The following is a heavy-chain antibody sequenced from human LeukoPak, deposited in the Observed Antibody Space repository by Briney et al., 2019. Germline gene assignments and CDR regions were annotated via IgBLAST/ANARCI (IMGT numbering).Heavy chain of an antibody. Sequence: PSETLSLTCTVSGGPISSGSYYWSWIRQPAGKGLEWIGRIYTSGSTNYNPSLKSRVTISVDTSKNQFSLKLSSVTAADTAVYYCASNSGHCSSNSCYYYYYMDVWGKGTTVTVSS. D-gene: IGHD2-2*01. J-gene: IGHJ6*03. CDR3: ASNSGHCSSNSCYYYYYMDV. V-gene: IGHV4-61*02. CDR2: IYTSGST. CDR1: GGPISSGSYY.